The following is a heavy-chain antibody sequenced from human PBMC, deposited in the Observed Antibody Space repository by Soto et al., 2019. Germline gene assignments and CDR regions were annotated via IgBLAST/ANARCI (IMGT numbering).Heavy chain of an antibody. V-gene: IGHV3-74*01. CDR3: ARGDRGGFDL. CDR2: VHSDGTTT. CDR1: GCTCDYHW. Sequence: PGGSLRLSCAAAGCTCDYHWMHWVRQAPGKGLVWVSRVHSDGTTTTYADSVKGRFTISRDNARNTVSLQMSSLRAEDTAIYYCARGDRGGFDLWGHGTVVTVSS. D-gene: IGHD3-10*01. J-gene: IGHJ3*01.